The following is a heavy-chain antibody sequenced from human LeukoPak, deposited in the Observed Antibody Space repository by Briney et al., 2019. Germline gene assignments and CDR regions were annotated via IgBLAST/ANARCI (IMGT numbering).Heavy chain of an antibody. J-gene: IGHJ5*02. CDR3: ARETVVVPAALFDP. CDR2: MNPNSGNT. Sequence: APVKVSCKASGYTFTSYDINWVRQATGQGLEWMGWMNPNSGNTGYAQKFQGRVTMTRNTSISTAYMELSSLRSEDTAVYYCARETVVVPAALFDPWGQGTLVTVSS. CDR1: GYTFTSYD. D-gene: IGHD2-2*01. V-gene: IGHV1-8*01.